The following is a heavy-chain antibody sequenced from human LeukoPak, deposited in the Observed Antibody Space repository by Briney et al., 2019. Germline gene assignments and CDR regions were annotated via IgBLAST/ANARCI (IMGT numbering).Heavy chain of an antibody. V-gene: IGHV3-21*01. CDR2: ISSSSSYI. J-gene: IGHJ4*02. D-gene: IGHD2-21*01. CDR3: AGDHCGGDCYGDY. CDR1: GFTFSSYS. Sequence: GGSLRLSCAASGFTFSSYSMNWVRQAPGKGLEWVSSISSSSSYIYYADSVKGRFTISRDNAKNSLYLQMNSLRAEDTAVYYCAGDHCGGDCYGDYWGQGTLVTVSS.